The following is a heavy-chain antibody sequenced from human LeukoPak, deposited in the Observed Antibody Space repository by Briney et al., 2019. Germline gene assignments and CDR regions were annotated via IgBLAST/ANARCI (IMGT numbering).Heavy chain of an antibody. CDR2: IFHNENT. CDR1: GDSINSGFY. Sequence: PSETLSLTCAVSGDSINSGFYWGWLRQPPGKGLEWIGSIFHNENTYYNPSLQSRVTISVDMSKNHFSLRLSSVTAADTAVSYCARVRPDFWSGYYLERGWFDPWGQGTLVTVSS. D-gene: IGHD3-3*01. V-gene: IGHV4-38-2*01. J-gene: IGHJ5*02. CDR3: ARVRPDFWSGYYLERGWFDP.